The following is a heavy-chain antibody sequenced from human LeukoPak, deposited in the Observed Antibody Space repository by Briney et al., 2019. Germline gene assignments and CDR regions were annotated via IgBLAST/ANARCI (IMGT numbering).Heavy chain of an antibody. Sequence: GGSLRLSCAASGFAYVSFTMNWVRQAPGKGLEWVSCISSSGSYIYYADSLKGRFTISRDNAKNSLYLQMNSLRAEDTAVYYCALGRSSSWYADYWGQGTLVTVSS. V-gene: IGHV3-21*01. CDR1: GFAYVSFT. CDR3: ALGRSSSWYADY. J-gene: IGHJ4*02. CDR2: ISSSGSYI. D-gene: IGHD6-13*01.